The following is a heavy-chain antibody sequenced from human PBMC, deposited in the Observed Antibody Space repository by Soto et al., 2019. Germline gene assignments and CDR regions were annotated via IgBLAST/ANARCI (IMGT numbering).Heavy chain of an antibody. CDR1: GGTFSSYA. D-gene: IGHD2-2*01. J-gene: IGHJ4*02. CDR3: ARPQYCSSTSCPYYFDY. Sequence: SVKVSCKASGGTFSSYAISWVRQAPGQGLEWMGGIIPIFGTANYAQKFQGRVTITADESTSTAYMELSSLRSEDTAVYYCARPQYCSSTSCPYYFDYWGQGTLVTVSS. CDR2: IIPIFGTA. V-gene: IGHV1-69*13.